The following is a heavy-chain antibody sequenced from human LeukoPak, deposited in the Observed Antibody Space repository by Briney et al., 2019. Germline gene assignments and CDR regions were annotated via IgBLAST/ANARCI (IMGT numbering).Heavy chain of an antibody. V-gene: IGHV4-31*03. CDR2: IYYSGST. CDR1: GGSISSGDYY. CDR3: ARTSYSSGFLDY. J-gene: IGHJ4*02. D-gene: IGHD6-19*01. Sequence: PSETLSLTCTVSGGSISSGDYYWSWIRQHPGKGLEWIGYIYYSGSTYYNPSLKSRVTISVDTSKNQFSLKLSSVTAADTAVYYCARTSYSSGFLDYWGQGTLVTVSS.